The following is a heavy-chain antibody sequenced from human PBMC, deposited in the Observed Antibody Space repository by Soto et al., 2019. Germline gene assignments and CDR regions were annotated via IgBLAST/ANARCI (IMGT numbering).Heavy chain of an antibody. V-gene: IGHV1-69*01. J-gene: IGHJ4*02. Sequence: QMQLVQSGAEVKKPGSSVKVSCKVSGDTFIANALTWVRQAPGQGLEWIGGIIPVFGKPSYAQNFQGRVTITADKSAHESTSTAYMELIKLRSEDPAVYYCERVALNVPGNYWCQGTLVTVAA. CDR3: ERVALNVPGNY. CDR1: GDTFIANA. CDR2: IIPVFGKP.